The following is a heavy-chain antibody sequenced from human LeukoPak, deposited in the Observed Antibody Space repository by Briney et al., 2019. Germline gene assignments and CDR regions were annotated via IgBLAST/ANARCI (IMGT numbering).Heavy chain of an antibody. CDR1: GFTFSSYT. J-gene: IGHJ4*02. CDR3: AKDRVVEAANGGTFDY. V-gene: IGHV3-23*01. Sequence: QPGGSLRLSCAASGFTFSSYTMTWTRQTPGKGLEWVSGISDSGGVTDYVYSAKGRSTFSRENANNTLLLQMNRLSAEDTAVYYCAKDRVVEAANGGTFDYWGQRTLVTVSS. D-gene: IGHD2-15*01. CDR2: ISDSGGVT.